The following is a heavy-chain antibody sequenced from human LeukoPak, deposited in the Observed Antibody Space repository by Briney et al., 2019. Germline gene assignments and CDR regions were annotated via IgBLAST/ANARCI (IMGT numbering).Heavy chain of an antibody. CDR1: GYTFTSYA. CDR3: ARDMGPTDYDILTGYPRSKHYFDY. Sequence: ASVKVSCKASGYTFTSYAMNWVRQAPGQGLEWMGWINTNTGNPTYAQGFTGRFVFSLDTSVSTAYLQISSLKAEDTAVYYCARDMGPTDYDILTGYPRSKHYFDYWGQGILVTVSS. J-gene: IGHJ4*02. V-gene: IGHV7-4-1*02. D-gene: IGHD3-9*01. CDR2: INTNTGNP.